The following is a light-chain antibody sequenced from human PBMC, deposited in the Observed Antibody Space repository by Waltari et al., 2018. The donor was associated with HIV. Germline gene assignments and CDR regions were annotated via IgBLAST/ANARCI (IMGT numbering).Light chain of an antibody. V-gene: IGLV2-11*01. Sequence: QSALTQPRSVSGSPGQSVTISCTGTSSDVGGYNYVSWYQQHPGKAPKLMIYDVSKRPSGFPARFSGSKSGNTASLTISGLQAEDEADYYCCSYAGSYTYVFGTGTKVTVL. CDR2: DVS. CDR1: SSDVGGYNY. J-gene: IGLJ1*01. CDR3: CSYAGSYTYV.